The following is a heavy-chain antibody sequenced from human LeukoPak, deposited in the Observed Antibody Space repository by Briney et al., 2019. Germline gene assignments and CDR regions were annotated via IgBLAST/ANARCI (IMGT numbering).Heavy chain of an antibody. J-gene: IGHJ4*02. Sequence: GGSLRLSCAASGFTVSNNYMSWVRQAPGKGLEWVPVIYTGGTTHHADSVKGRFTISRDNSKNTLYLQMNSLRVEDTATHYCARGRESTNYYVDWGQGTLVTVSS. D-gene: IGHD3-10*02. CDR2: IYTGGTT. CDR3: ARGRESTNYYVD. V-gene: IGHV3-66*01. CDR1: GFTVSNNY.